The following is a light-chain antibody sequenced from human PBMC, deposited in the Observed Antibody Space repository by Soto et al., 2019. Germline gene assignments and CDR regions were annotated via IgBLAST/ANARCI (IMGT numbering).Light chain of an antibody. J-gene: IGLJ2*01. Sequence: QSALTQPASVSGSPGQSITISCTGTSSDVGGYNYVSWNQQHPGKAPKLMIYDVNNRPSGVSNRFSGSKSGNTASLTISGLQAEDEADYYCSSYTGSSTYVVFGGGTKLTVL. CDR2: DVN. CDR1: SSDVGGYNY. V-gene: IGLV2-14*01. CDR3: SSYTGSSTYVV.